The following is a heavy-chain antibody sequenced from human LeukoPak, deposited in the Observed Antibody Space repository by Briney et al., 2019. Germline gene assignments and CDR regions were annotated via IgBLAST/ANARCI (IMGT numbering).Heavy chain of an antibody. V-gene: IGHV4-34*01. CDR2: INHSGST. D-gene: IGHD1-1*01. CDR3: ARERRQLERRGYFDC. J-gene: IGHJ4*02. CDR1: GGSFSGYY. Sequence: PSETLSLTCAVCGGSFSGYYRSWIRQPPGKGLEWIGEINHSGSTNYNPSLKSRVTISVDTSKNQFSLKLSSVTAADTAVYYCARERRQLERRGYFDCWGQGTLVTVSS.